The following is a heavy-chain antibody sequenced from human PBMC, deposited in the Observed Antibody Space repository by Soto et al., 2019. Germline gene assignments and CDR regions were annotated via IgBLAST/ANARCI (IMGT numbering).Heavy chain of an antibody. V-gene: IGHV3-74*01. Sequence: EVQLVESGGGLVQPGGSLRLSCAASGFTFSSYWMHWVRQAPGKGLVWVSRINSDGITTNYADSVKGRFTISRDNAKNTLYLQMNSLRAEDTAVYFCRSDGGNLFAYWGQGTLVTVS. D-gene: IGHD2-15*01. J-gene: IGHJ4*02. CDR1: GFTFSSYW. CDR2: INSDGITT. CDR3: RSDGGNLFAY.